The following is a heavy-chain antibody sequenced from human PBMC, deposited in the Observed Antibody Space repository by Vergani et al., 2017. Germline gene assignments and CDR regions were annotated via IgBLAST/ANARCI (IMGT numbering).Heavy chain of an antibody. J-gene: IGHJ6*03. CDR3: ARLDCSSTSCXTEENYYYYYYMDV. CDR1: GFTFSSYS. CDR2: ISSSSSTI. D-gene: IGHD2-2*02. V-gene: IGHV3-48*01. Sequence: EVQLVESGGGLVQPGGSLRLSCAASGFTFSSYSMNWVRQAPGKGLEWVSYISSSSSTIYYADSVKGRFTISRDNAKNSLYLQMNSLRAEDTAVYYCARLDCSSTSCXTEENYYYYYYMDVWGKGTTVTVSS.